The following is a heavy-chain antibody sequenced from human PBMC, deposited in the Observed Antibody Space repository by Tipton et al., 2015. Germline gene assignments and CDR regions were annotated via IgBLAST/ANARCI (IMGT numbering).Heavy chain of an antibody. D-gene: IGHD1-26*01. CDR1: GFNFRSYW. J-gene: IGHJ4*02. CDR3: ARWSGTYPEYYIDY. Sequence: GSLRLSCAASGFNFRSYWMHWVRQGPGKGLVWVARISSDGSSTGFADSVKGRFAISRDNAKNTLYLQMNSLRAEDTAVYYCARWSGTYPEYYIDYWGQGTVATVSS. CDR2: ISSDGSST. V-gene: IGHV3-74*01.